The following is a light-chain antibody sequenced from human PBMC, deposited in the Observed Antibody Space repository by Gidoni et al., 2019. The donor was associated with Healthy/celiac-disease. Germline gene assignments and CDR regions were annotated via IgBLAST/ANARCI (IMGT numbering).Light chain of an antibody. Sequence: QSVMHQPTSVTEAVRPRVTISCSGSIYNIGNNAVNWYQQLPGKSPKLLIYYDDLLPSGVSDRFSGSQSGTSASRAISGLQSEDYADYYCAAWDDSLNAVVFGGGTKLTVL. J-gene: IGLJ2*01. V-gene: IGLV1-36*01. CDR3: AAWDDSLNAVV. CDR2: YDD. CDR1: IYNIGNNA.